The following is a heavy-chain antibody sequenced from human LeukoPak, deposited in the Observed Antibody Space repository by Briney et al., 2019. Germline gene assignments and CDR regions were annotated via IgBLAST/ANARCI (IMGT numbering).Heavy chain of an antibody. CDR2: ISDSGRTT. V-gene: IGHV3-48*03. Sequence: GGSLRLSCAVSGLTFSNFKMNWVRQAPGKGLEWVSYISDSGRTTFYADSVKGRFTISRDNAKNSLYLQMNSLRAEDTAVYYCARGGRDYYYYYMDVWGKGTTVTVSS. CDR1: GLTFSNFK. CDR3: ARGGRDYYYYYMDV. J-gene: IGHJ6*03.